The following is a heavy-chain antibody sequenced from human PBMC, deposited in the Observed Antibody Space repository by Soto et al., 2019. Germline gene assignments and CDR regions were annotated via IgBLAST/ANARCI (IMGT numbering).Heavy chain of an antibody. Sequence: PSETLSLTCTVSGYSISTYYWSWIRQPPGKGLQWIWYIFYSGGTAYNPSLKSRVTISLDMSKKQISFKLSSVTTADTATYFCASLQLVKTVIDYWGQGTLVTVSS. V-gene: IGHV4-59*01. D-gene: IGHD1-1*01. CDR2: IFYSGGT. CDR1: GYSISTYY. CDR3: ASLQLVKTVIDY. J-gene: IGHJ4*02.